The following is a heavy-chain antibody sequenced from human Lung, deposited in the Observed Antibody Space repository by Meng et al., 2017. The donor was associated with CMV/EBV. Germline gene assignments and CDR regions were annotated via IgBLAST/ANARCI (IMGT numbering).Heavy chain of an antibody. V-gene: IGHV1-69*10. CDR1: GGTFSSYA. Sequence: XVXVSXXASGGTFSSYAISWVRQAPGQGLEWMGGIIPILGIANYAQKFQGRVTITADKSTSTAYMELSSLRSEDTAVYYCARERADYYDSSGYYYVPYYYYYGMDVWGQGXTVTVSS. CDR2: IIPILGIA. D-gene: IGHD3-22*01. CDR3: ARERADYYDSSGYYYVPYYYYYGMDV. J-gene: IGHJ6*02.